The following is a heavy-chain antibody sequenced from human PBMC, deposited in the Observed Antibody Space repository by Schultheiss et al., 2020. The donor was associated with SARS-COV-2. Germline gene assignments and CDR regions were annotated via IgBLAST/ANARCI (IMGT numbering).Heavy chain of an antibody. V-gene: IGHV1-2*02. Sequence: ASVKVSCKASGYTFTGYYMHWVRQAPGQGLEWMGWINPNSGGTNYAQKFQGRVTMTRDTSINTAYMELSRLRSDDTAVYYCARNPYGDYGMDVWGQGTTVTVSS. CDR1: GYTFTGYY. J-gene: IGHJ6*02. CDR3: ARNPYGDYGMDV. CDR2: INPNSGGT. D-gene: IGHD4-17*01.